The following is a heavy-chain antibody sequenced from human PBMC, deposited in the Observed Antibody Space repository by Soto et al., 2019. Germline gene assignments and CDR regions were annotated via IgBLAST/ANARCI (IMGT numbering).Heavy chain of an antibody. V-gene: IGHV1-2*02. CDR3: ARGGGRGYNELDP. J-gene: IGHJ5*02. D-gene: IGHD5-12*01. Sequence: ASVKVSCKASRYTFTAYYMHWVRQAPGQGLEWMGWINPNSGGTYHAQNFQGRVTMTRDTSTTTAYMELASLRSDDTAVYYCARGGGRGYNELDPWGHGTLVTVSS. CDR1: RYTFTAYY. CDR2: INPNSGGT.